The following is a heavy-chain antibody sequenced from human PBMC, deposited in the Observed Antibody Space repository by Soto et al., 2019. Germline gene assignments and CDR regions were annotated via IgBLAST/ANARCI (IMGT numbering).Heavy chain of an antibody. D-gene: IGHD2-2*01. Sequence: ASVKVSCKASGYTFTSYGISWVRQAPGQGLEWMWWISTYNDNTNYAHKLQGRVTMTTDTSTSTASMELRSMRFDDRDVYYCASRSCSSPSCYGPYYYYGMAVWGQGSPVTVPS. CDR1: GYTFTSYG. J-gene: IGHJ6*02. CDR3: ASRSCSSPSCYGPYYYYGMAV. CDR2: ISTYNDNT. V-gene: IGHV1-18*04.